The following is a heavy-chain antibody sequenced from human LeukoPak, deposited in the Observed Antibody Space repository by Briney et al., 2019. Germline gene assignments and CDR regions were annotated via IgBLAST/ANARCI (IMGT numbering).Heavy chain of an antibody. CDR1: GGSITTNNW. CDR2: VYYSGRS. J-gene: IGHJ1*01. V-gene: IGHV4-4*02. D-gene: IGHD3-10*01. CDR3: ARGEEGSGRLEFFHH. Sequence: SGTLSLTCAVHGGSITTNNWWHWVRQPPGKGLEWIGQVYYSGRSIKNPSLESRLTISVAKSKNQLFLDLTSVTAADTAVYYCARGEEGSGRLEFFHHWGQGTLVTISS.